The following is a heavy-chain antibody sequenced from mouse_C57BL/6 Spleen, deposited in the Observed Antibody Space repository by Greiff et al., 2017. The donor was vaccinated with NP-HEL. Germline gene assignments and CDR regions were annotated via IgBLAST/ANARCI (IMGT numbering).Heavy chain of an antibody. CDR2: INPSTGGT. D-gene: IGHD2-5*01. CDR3: ARGSNYRYYFDY. J-gene: IGHJ2*01. Sequence: EVKLMESGPELVKPGASVKISCKASGYSFTGYYMNWVQQSPEKSLEWIGEINPSTGGTTYNQKFKAQATLTVDKSYSTAYLQLKSLTSEDSAVYYCARGSNYRYYFDYWGQGTTLTVSS. V-gene: IGHV1-42*01. CDR1: GYSFTGYY.